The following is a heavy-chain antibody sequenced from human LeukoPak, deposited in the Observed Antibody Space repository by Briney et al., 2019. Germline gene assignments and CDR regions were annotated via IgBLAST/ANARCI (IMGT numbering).Heavy chain of an antibody. CDR2: ISGSSKVI. CDR1: GFMFSSYE. V-gene: IGHV3-48*02. CDR3: ARDFDTSGYTFDL. Sequence: PGGSLRLSCAASGFMFSSYEMNWVRQAPGKGLEWISYISGSSKVIYYADSVRGRFTISRDNAENLLYLQMNSLRDDDTAVYFCARDFDTSGYTFDLWGQGALVTVSS. J-gene: IGHJ4*02. D-gene: IGHD3-22*01.